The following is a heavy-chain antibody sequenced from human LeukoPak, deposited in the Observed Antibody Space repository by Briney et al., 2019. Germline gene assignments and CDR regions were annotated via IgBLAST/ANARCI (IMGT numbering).Heavy chain of an antibody. CDR3: ARGGGGRYYYDSSGYYYGPFDY. J-gene: IGHJ4*02. V-gene: IGHV1-18*01. Sequence: ASVKVSCKASGYTFTSYGISWVRQAPGQGLEWMGWISAYNGNTNYAQKLQGRVTMTTDTSTSTAYMELRSLRSDDTAVYYCARGGGGRYYYDSSGYYYGPFDYWGQGTLVTVSS. D-gene: IGHD3-22*01. CDR1: GYTFTSYG. CDR2: ISAYNGNT.